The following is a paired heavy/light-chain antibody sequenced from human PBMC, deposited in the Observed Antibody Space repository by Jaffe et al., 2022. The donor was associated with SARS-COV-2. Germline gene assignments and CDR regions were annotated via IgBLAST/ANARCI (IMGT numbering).Heavy chain of an antibody. J-gene: IGHJ3*02. D-gene: IGHD3-9*01. CDR3: ATSTISHAFDI. CDR1: GYTFISYY. CDR2: INPSSGST. Sequence: QVQLVQSGAEVKKPGASVKVSCKASGYTFISYYMHWVRQAPGQGLEWMGIINPSSGSTSYAQRLQARLTVTRDTSTSTVYMDLSSLRSEDTAVYYCATSTISHAFDIWGQGTMVTVSS. V-gene: IGHV1-46*04.
Light chain of an antibody. V-gene: IGKV1-39*01. J-gene: IGKJ1*01. CDR3: QQSYSTPWT. Sequence: DIQMTQSPSSLSASVGDRVTITCRASQSISSYLNWYQQKPGKVPNLLIYAASSLQSGVPSRFSGSGSGTDFTLTISSLQPEDFATYYCQQSYSTPWTFGQGTKVEIK. CDR1: QSISSY. CDR2: AAS.